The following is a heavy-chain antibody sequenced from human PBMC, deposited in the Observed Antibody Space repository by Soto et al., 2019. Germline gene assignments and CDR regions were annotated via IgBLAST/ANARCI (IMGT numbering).Heavy chain of an antibody. CDR3: ATRRGGPNYYYYSMDV. CDR1: GGSFSTRGYY. D-gene: IGHD3-10*01. Sequence: SETLSLTCSVSGGSFSTRGYYWAWIRQPPGKGLEWIGGINHSGSTNYNPSLKSRLTISVDKSKNQFSLKLSSVTAADTAVYYCATRRGGPNYYYYSMDVWGKGTTVTVSS. J-gene: IGHJ6*03. CDR2: INHSGST. V-gene: IGHV4-39*07.